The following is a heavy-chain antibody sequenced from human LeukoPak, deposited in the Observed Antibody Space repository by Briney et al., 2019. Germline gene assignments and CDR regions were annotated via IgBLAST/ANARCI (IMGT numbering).Heavy chain of an antibody. CDR3: ARAQTIHSSSWLYYYDSSGYYLFDY. CDR1: GYTFTSYG. D-gene: IGHD3-22*01. J-gene: IGHJ4*02. CDR2: ISAYNGNT. Sequence: ASVKVSCKASGYTFTSYGISWVRQAPGQGLEWMGWISAYNGNTNYAQKLQGRVTMTTDTSTSTAYMELRSLRSDDTAVYYCARAQTIHSSSWLYYYDSSGYYLFDYWGQGTLVTVSS. V-gene: IGHV1-18*01.